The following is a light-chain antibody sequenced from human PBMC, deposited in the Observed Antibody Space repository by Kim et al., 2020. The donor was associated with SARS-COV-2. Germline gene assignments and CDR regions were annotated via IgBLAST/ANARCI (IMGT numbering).Light chain of an antibody. V-gene: IGKV1-9*01. Sequence: DIQLTQSPSFLSASVGDRVTITCRASQGISSYLAWYQEKPGKAPKHLIYAASTLQSGVPSRFSGSGSGTEFTLTISGLQPEDFATYYCQQLNSYPRLTFGRGTKVDIK. CDR3: QQLNSYPRLT. CDR1: QGISSY. CDR2: AAS. J-gene: IGKJ4*01.